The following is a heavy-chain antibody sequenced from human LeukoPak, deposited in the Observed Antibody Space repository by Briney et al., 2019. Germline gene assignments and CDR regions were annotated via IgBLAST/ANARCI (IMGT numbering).Heavy chain of an antibody. Sequence: GASVKVSCKASGYTFTDYYMHWVRQAPGQGLEWMGWINPSSGGTNCAQKFQGRVTMTTDTSTSTAYMELRSLRSDDTAVYYCARGANGVDYWGQGTLVTVSS. J-gene: IGHJ4*02. V-gene: IGHV1-2*02. CDR1: GYTFTDYY. CDR2: INPSSGGT. CDR3: ARGANGVDY.